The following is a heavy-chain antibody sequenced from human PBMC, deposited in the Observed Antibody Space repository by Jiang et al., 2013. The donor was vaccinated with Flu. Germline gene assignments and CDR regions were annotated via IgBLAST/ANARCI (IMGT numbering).Heavy chain of an antibody. Sequence: GYTISTYTLHWVRQAPDRGLSGWDGSTLATITQNNSQKLEGRVTITRDTSASTAYLELSGLGSEDTAVYYCARDAEKNFWSAYYPGGLDYWGQGTPVTVSS. CDR2: STLATIT. J-gene: IGHJ4*02. D-gene: IGHD3-3*01. V-gene: IGHV1-3*01. CDR1: GYTISTYT. CDR3: ARDAEKNFWSAYYPGGLDY.